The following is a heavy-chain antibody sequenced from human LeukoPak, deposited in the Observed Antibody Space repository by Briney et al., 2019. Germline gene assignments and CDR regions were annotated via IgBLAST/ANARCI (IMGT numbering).Heavy chain of an antibody. CDR2: ISWDGGST. D-gene: IGHD6-13*01. CDR1: GFTFSSYT. Sequence: PGGSLRLSCAASGFTFSSYTMHWVRQAPGKGLEWVSLISWDGGSTYYADSVKGRFTISRDKSKNSLYLQMNSLRTEDTALYYCAKDGIAAALGYYFEYWGQGTLVTVSS. J-gene: IGHJ4*02. CDR3: AKDGIAAALGYYFEY. V-gene: IGHV3-43*01.